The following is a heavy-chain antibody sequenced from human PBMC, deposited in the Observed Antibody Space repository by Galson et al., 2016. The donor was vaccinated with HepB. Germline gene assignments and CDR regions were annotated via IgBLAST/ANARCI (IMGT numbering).Heavy chain of an antibody. CDR1: GLTVSSSH. D-gene: IGHD6-19*01. Sequence: SLRLSCAASGLTVSSSHISWVRQAPGKGLEWVSTIHRDATTYYTDSVKGRFTMSRDNAKNTLYLQMNSLRAEDTAIYYCTREAIAVASTLYYYGVDVWGQGTTVIVSS. CDR3: TREAIAVASTLYYYGVDV. V-gene: IGHV3-53*01. CDR2: IHRDATT. J-gene: IGHJ6*02.